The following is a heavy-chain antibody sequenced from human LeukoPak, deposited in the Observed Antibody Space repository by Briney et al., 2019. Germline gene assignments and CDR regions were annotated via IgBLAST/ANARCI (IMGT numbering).Heavy chain of an antibody. J-gene: IGHJ6*03. V-gene: IGHV3-21*01. CDR3: ARVDYDILTYYYYYYMDV. CDR2: ISSSSSYI. Sequence: GGSLRLSCAASGFTFSSYSMNWVRQAPGKGLEWVSSISSSSSYIYYADSVKGRFTISRDNARNSLYLQMNSLRAEDTAVYYCARVDYDILTYYYYYYMDVWGKGTTVTVSS. D-gene: IGHD3-9*01. CDR1: GFTFSSYS.